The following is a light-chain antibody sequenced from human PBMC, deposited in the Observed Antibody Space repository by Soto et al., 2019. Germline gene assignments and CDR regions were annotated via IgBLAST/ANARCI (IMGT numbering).Light chain of an antibody. Sequence: EIVMTQSPATLSVSPGDGATLSCRASQSVSSNLAWYQQKPGQAPRLLIYGTSTWATGIPARFSGSGSGTEFTLTISSLQSEDFAVYYCQQYNNWPRTFGQGTKVEIK. V-gene: IGKV3-15*01. J-gene: IGKJ1*01. CDR3: QQYNNWPRT. CDR1: QSVSSN. CDR2: GTS.